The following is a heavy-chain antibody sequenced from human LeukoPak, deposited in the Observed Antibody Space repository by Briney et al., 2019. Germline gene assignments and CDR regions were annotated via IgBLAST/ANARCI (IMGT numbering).Heavy chain of an antibody. J-gene: IGHJ5*02. Sequence: PGGSLRLSCAASGFTFSSYSMNWVRQAPGKGLEWVSYISSSSSSTIYYADSVKGRFTISRDNAKNSLYLQMNSLRAEDTAVYYCARTSHSSSWYKGKTNWFDPWGQGTLVTVSS. CDR3: ARTSHSSSWYKGKTNWFDP. V-gene: IGHV3-48*01. CDR2: ISSSSSSTI. CDR1: GFTFSSYS. D-gene: IGHD6-13*01.